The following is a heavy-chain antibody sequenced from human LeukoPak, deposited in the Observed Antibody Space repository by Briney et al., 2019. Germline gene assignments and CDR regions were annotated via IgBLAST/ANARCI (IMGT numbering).Heavy chain of an antibody. CDR1: GGSISSYY. D-gene: IGHD6-19*01. CDR3: ASDSSGWYRRGFDY. V-gene: IGHV4-59*01. Sequence: PSETLSLTCTVSGGSISSYYWSWIRQPPGKGLEWIGYIYYSGSTNHNPSLKSRVTISVGTSKNQFSLKLSSVTAADTAVYYCASDSSGWYRRGFDYWGQGTLVTVSS. CDR2: IYYSGST. J-gene: IGHJ4*02.